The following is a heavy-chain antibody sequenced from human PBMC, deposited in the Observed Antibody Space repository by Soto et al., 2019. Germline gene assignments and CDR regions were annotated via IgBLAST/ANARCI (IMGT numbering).Heavy chain of an antibody. J-gene: IGHJ4*02. CDR2: INPSDDTT. Sequence: GASVKVSCKASGYTFTSYFLHWVRQAPGQGLEWMGIINPSDDTTSYAQKFQGRVTMTRDTSTSTVYMELSSLRSEDTAIYYCERLITIVRRVITSDFDYWGQGTLVTVSS. CDR1: GYTFTSYF. CDR3: ERLITIVRRVITSDFDY. V-gene: IGHV1-46*01. D-gene: IGHD3-10*01.